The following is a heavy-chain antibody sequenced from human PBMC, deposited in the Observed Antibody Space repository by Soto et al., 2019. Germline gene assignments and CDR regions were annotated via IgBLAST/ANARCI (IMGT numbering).Heavy chain of an antibody. CDR2: IYYSGST. J-gene: IGHJ6*02. D-gene: IGHD6-13*01. V-gene: IGHV4-59*01. CDR1: GGSISSYY. Sequence: PSETLSLTCTVSGGSISSYYWSWIRQPPGKGLEWIGYIYYSGSTNYNPSLKSRVTISVDTSKNQFSLKLSSVTAADTAVYYCARDGLGIAAAGTSYYYGMDVWGQGTTVTVS. CDR3: ARDGLGIAAAGTSYYYGMDV.